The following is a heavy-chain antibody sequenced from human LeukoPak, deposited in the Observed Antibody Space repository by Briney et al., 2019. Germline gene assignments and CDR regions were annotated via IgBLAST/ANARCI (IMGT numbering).Heavy chain of an antibody. CDR1: GFTFSSYS. V-gene: IGHV3-21*01. J-gene: IGHJ4*02. CDR2: ISSSSSSI. CDR3: ARAGGDIVETATMGSY. Sequence: GGSLRLSCAASGFTFSSYSMNWVRRAPGKGLEWVSSISSSSSSIYYADSLKGRFTISRDNAKNSLYLQMNSLRAEDTAVYYCARAGGDIVETATMGSYWGQGTLVTVSS. D-gene: IGHD5-18*01.